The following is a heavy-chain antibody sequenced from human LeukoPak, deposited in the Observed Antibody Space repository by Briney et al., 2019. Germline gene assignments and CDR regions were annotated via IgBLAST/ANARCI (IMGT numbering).Heavy chain of an antibody. V-gene: IGHV3-30*18. J-gene: IGHJ6*02. CDR2: ISYDGSNK. CDR3: AKVGILWFGELDGMDV. Sequence: GGSLRLSCAASGFTFSSYGMPWVRQAPGKGLEWVAVISYDGSNKYYADSVKGRFTISRDNSKNTLYLQMNSLRAEDTAVYYCAKVGILWFGELDGMDVWGQGTTVTVSS. D-gene: IGHD3-10*01. CDR1: GFTFSSYG.